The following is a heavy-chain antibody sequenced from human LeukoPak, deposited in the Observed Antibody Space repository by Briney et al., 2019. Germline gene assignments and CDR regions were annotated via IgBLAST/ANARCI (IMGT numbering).Heavy chain of an antibody. CDR1: GFTFSSYG. J-gene: IGHJ5*02. CDR2: IWYDGSNK. V-gene: IGHV3-33*06. D-gene: IGHD4-17*01. Sequence: PGRSLRLPCAASGFTFSSYGMHWVRQAPGKGLEWVAVIWYDGSNKYYADSVKGRFTISRDNSKNTLYLQMNSLRAEDTAVYYCAKGSTRRYGNWFDPWGQGTLVTVSS. CDR3: AKGSTRRYGNWFDP.